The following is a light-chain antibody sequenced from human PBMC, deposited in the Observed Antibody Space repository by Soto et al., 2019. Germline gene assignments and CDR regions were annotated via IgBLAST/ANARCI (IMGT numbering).Light chain of an antibody. V-gene: IGKV3-15*01. CDR3: QQYNNWPPMA. J-gene: IGKJ1*01. Sequence: EIVMTQSPATLSVSPGERATLSCRASQSVSSSLAWYQQKPGKAPMLLNYGASTRATGIPARFNGSGSGTEFTLTISSLQSEDFAVYYCQQYNNWPPMAFGQGTKVEIK. CDR1: QSVSSS. CDR2: GAS.